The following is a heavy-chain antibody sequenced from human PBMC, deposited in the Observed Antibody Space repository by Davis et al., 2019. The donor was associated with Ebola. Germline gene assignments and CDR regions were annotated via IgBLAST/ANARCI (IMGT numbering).Heavy chain of an antibody. J-gene: IGHJ4*02. CDR2: FDPEDEET. Sequence: AASVKVSCKTSGYKFTSYGISWVRQAPGKGLEWMGGFDPEDEETIYAQKFQGRVTMTEDTSTDTAYMELSSLRSEDTAVYYCATHISYYYDSSGDYFDYWGQGTLVTVSS. CDR1: GYKFTSYG. CDR3: ATHISYYYDSSGDYFDY. D-gene: IGHD3-22*01. V-gene: IGHV1-24*01.